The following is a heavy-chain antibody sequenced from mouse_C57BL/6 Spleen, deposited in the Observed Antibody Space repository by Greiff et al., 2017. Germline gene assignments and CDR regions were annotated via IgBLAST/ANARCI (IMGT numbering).Heavy chain of an antibody. D-gene: IGHD3-2*02. J-gene: IGHJ2*01. CDR1: GYAFSSSW. Sequence: QVQLQQSGPELVKPGASVKISCEASGYAFSSSWMNWVKQRPGKGLEWIGRIYPGDGDTNYNGKFKGKATLTADKSSSTAYMQLSSLTSEDSAVYFCARRPADSSGFDYWGQGTTLTVSS. CDR2: IYPGDGDT. V-gene: IGHV1-82*01. CDR3: ARRPADSSGFDY.